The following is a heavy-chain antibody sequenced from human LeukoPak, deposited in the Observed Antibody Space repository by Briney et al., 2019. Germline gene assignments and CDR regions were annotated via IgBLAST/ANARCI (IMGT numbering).Heavy chain of an antibody. J-gene: IGHJ4*02. D-gene: IGHD1-26*01. Sequence: NPGGSLRLSCAASGFTFSSYTMNWVRQAPGKGLEWVSSISGSSNYIFYADSMKGRFTISRDNAKNSLYLQMNSLRPEDTAVYYCAKGGEGGSHRYFEYWGQGTLVTVSS. V-gene: IGHV3-21*01. CDR1: GFTFSSYT. CDR2: ISGSSNYI. CDR3: AKGGEGGSHRYFEY.